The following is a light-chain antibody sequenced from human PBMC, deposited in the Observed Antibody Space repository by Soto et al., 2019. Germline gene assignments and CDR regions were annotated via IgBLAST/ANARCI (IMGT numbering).Light chain of an antibody. J-gene: IGKJ5*01. CDR3: QHYDSLPIT. CDR2: GAS. V-gene: IGKV3-20*01. Sequence: EIRLSQSPCTLSLSPGERATLSCRASQSVSSSYLAWYQQKPGQPPRLLIYGASSRATGIPDRFSGSGSGTDFTLTISRLEPEDFAVFYCQHYDSLPITFGQGTLLAIK. CDR1: QSVSSSY.